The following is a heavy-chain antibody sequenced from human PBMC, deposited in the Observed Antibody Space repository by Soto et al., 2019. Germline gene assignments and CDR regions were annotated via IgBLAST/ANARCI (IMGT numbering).Heavy chain of an antibody. V-gene: IGHV4-39*01. CDR3: ATSNYGDNLFDY. J-gene: IGHJ4*02. D-gene: IGHD4-17*01. CDR2: IYYSGST. Sequence: PSETLSLTCTVSGGSMSSSRYYWGWIRQPPGKGLEWIGSIYYSGSTYYNPSLKSRVTISVDTSKNQFSLKLSSVTAADTAVYYCATSNYGDNLFDYWGQGTLVTVSS. CDR1: GGSMSSSRYY.